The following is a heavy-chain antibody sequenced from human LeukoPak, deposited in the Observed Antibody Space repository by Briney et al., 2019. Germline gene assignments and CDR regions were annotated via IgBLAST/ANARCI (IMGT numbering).Heavy chain of an antibody. CDR2: INHSGST. Sequence: PSQTLSLTCTVSGGSISSGSYYWSWIRQPPGKGLEWIGEINHSGSTNYNPSLKSRVTISVDTSKNQFSLKLSSVTAADTAVYYCARVPYYYDSSGYSRGIWFDPWGQGTLVTVSS. CDR1: GGSISSGSYY. J-gene: IGHJ5*02. CDR3: ARVPYYYDSSGYSRGIWFDP. V-gene: IGHV4-39*07. D-gene: IGHD3-22*01.